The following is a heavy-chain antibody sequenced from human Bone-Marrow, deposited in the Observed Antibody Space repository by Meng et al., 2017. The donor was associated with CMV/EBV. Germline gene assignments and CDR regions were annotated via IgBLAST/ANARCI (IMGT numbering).Heavy chain of an antibody. CDR1: GFTFSDYY. CDR2: ISSSGSTI. V-gene: IGHV3-11*04. J-gene: IGHJ4*02. CDR3: ARGNSWSLFDY. Sequence: GESLKISCAASGFTFSDYYMSWIRQAPGKGLEWVSYISSSGSTIYYADSVKGRFTISRDNDKNSLYLQMNSLRAEDTAVYYCARGNSWSLFDYWGQGTLVTVSS. D-gene: IGHD6-13*01.